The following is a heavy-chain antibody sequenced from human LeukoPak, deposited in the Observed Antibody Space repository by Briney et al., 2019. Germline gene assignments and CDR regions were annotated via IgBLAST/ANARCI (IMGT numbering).Heavy chain of an antibody. CDR2: IYYSGST. CDR1: GGSTSSYY. D-gene: IGHD5-24*01. V-gene: IGHV4-59*01. CDR3: ARDRARDGYFDY. Sequence: SETLSLTCTVSGGSTSSYYWSWIRQPPGKGLEWIGYIYYSGSTNYNPSLKSRVTVSVDTSKNQFSLKLSSVTAADTAVYYCARDRARDGYFDYWGQGTLVTVSS. J-gene: IGHJ4*02.